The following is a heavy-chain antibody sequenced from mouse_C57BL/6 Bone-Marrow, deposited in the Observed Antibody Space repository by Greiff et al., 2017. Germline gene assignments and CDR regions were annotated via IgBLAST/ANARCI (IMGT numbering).Heavy chain of an antibody. CDR2: IYPRDGST. D-gene: IGHD1-1*01. CDR3: AISGLVLHHYYALDY. J-gene: IGHJ4*01. Sequence: QVQLQQSGPELVKPGASVKLSCKASGYTFTSYDINWVKQRPGQGLEWIGWIYPRDGSTKYNEKFKGKATLTVDTSSSTAYMELHSLTSEDSAVYFCAISGLVLHHYYALDYRGQGTSVTVSS. V-gene: IGHV1-85*01. CDR1: GYTFTSYD.